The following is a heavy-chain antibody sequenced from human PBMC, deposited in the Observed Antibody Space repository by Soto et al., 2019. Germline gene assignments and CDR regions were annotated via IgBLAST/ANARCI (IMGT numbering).Heavy chain of an antibody. D-gene: IGHD3-22*01. Sequence: SLRLSCAASGFHFYDYAIHWVRQAPVKGLNCVSGISWNSGSIGYADSVKGRFTISRDNAKNSLYLQMNSLRAEDTALYYCATQSHYYDSSGYYFRGLDYWGQGTLVTVSS. CDR3: ATQSHYYDSSGYYFRGLDY. J-gene: IGHJ4*02. CDR1: GFHFYDYA. V-gene: IGHV3-9*01. CDR2: ISWNSGSI.